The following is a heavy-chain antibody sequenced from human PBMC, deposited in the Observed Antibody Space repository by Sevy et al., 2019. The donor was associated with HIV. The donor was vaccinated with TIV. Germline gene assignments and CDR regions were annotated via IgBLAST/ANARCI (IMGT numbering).Heavy chain of an antibody. Sequence: GGSLRLSCTASGFTFSNYEMNWVRQAPGKGLEWVSYITLSGSCTYYADSVKGRFTISRDNAKNSLYLQMNSLRAEDTAVYYCARDRQGITVAGTAIDYWGQGTLVTVSS. V-gene: IGHV3-48*03. CDR3: ARDRQGITVAGTAIDY. CDR1: GFTFSNYE. D-gene: IGHD6-19*01. CDR2: ITLSGSCT. J-gene: IGHJ4*02.